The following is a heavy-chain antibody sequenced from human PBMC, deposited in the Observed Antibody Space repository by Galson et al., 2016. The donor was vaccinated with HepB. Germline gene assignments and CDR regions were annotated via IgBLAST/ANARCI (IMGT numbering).Heavy chain of an antibody. CDR1: GLTFSRSA. CDR2: ISFDGHKK. CDR3: ARDKLGPPSSGLDV. V-gene: IGHV3-30*04. Sequence: SLRLSCAASGLTFSRSAMHWVRQAPGKGLEWVAVISFDGHKKYDADSVKGRFTISRDNAKNTLYLQMNSLRPEDTAVYYCARDKLGPPSSGLDVWGQGTTVTVSS. J-gene: IGHJ6*02. D-gene: IGHD7-27*01.